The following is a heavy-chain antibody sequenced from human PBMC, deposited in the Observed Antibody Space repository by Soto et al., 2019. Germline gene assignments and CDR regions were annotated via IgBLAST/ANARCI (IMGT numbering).Heavy chain of an antibody. V-gene: IGHV3-30*03. Sequence: QVQLVESGGGVVQPGRSLRLSCAASGFTFSSYGMHWVRQAPGKGLEWVAVISYDGSNKYYADSVKGRFTISRDNSKNTLYLQMNSLRAEDTAVYYCARMEDLKQGDDYWGQGTLVTVSS. CDR2: ISYDGSNK. CDR3: ARMEDLKQGDDY. CDR1: GFTFSSYG. D-gene: IGHD3-3*01. J-gene: IGHJ4*02.